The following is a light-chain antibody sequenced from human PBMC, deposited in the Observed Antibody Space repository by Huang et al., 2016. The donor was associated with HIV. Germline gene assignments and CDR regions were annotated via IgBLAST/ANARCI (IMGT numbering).Light chain of an antibody. CDR3: QQYNKWPPEYT. CDR2: AAS. J-gene: IGKJ2*01. V-gene: IGKV3-15*01. Sequence: VMMSQSPATLAASPGERVTLSCGASQSVNTNVAWYQQKPGQPPRLLNYAASTRATGVPARFAGSGSGTEFTLTINSLQSDDFAVYYCQQYNKWPPEYTFGQGTRLEIK. CDR1: QSVNTN.